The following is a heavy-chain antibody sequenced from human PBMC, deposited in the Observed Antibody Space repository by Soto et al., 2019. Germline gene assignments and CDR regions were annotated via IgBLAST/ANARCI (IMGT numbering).Heavy chain of an antibody. CDR1: GYSISSGYH. Sequence: PSETLSLTCTVSGYSISSGYHWGWLRQPPGKGLEWIGSIYHTGSAYYNPSLRSRVTISVDTSKNQFSLKLTSVTAADTAVYYCGRETYNDFWSGSLPVDYWGQGALVTVS. CDR3: GRETYNDFWSGSLPVDY. J-gene: IGHJ4*02. CDR2: IYHTGSA. V-gene: IGHV4-38-2*02. D-gene: IGHD3-3*01.